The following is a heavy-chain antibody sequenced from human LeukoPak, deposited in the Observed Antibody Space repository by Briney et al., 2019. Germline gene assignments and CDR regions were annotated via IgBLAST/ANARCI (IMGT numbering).Heavy chain of an antibody. CDR1: GFTFSSYG. V-gene: IGHV3-30*02. J-gene: IGHJ6*03. CDR2: IRYDGSNK. CDR3: AKDNSYGYGVRYYYYYYMDV. D-gene: IGHD5-18*01. Sequence: GGSLRLSCAASGFTFSSYGMHWVRLAPGKGLEWVAFIRYDGSNKYYADSVKGRFTISRDNSKNTLYLQMNSLRAEDTAVYYCAKDNSYGYGVRYYYYYYMDVWGKGTTVTISS.